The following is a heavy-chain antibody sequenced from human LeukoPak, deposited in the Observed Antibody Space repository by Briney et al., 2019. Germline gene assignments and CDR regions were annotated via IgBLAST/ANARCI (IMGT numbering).Heavy chain of an antibody. Sequence: PGGSLRLSCAASGFTFSDSAMHWVRQASGKGLEWVGRIRTKRNNYATAYAASVRGRFTISRDDSKNTAFLKMSSLKTEDTAVYYCTGRDDYGDYWGQGIVVTVSS. CDR1: GFTFSDSA. J-gene: IGHJ4*02. CDR2: IRTKRNNYAT. CDR3: TGRDDYGDY. V-gene: IGHV3-73*01.